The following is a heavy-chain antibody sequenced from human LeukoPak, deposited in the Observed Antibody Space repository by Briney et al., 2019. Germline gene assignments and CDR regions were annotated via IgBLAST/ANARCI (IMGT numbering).Heavy chain of an antibody. CDR2: ISGSGGST. CDR1: GFTFSSYA. V-gene: IGHV3-23*01. J-gene: IGHJ5*02. D-gene: IGHD3-10*01. CDR3: AKGLWVGEFNWFDP. Sequence: GGSLRLSCAAFGFTFSSYAMSWVRQAPGKGLEWVSAISGSGGSTYYADSVKGRFTIPRDNSKNTLYLQMNSLRAEDTAVYYCAKGLWVGEFNWFDPWGQGTLVTVSS.